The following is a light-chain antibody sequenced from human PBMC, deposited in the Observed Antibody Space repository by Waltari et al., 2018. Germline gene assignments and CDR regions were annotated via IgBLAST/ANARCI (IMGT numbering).Light chain of an antibody. CDR1: NIASKS. CDR2: YDS. CDR3: QVWDDTTNSGV. J-gene: IGLJ3*02. V-gene: IGLV3-21*04. Sequence: YVVTQPPSVPVAPGKTATLTCGGANIASKSVTWYQQKPGPAPILVIFYDSDRPSGIPERFSGSNSGNTATLTISWVEAGDEADYHCQVWDDTTNSGVFGGGTRLTVL.